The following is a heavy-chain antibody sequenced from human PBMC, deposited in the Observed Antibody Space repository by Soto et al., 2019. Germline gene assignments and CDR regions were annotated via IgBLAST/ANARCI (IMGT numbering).Heavy chain of an antibody. CDR3: VLGGSPHDAFDI. Sequence: GGSLRLSCAASGFTVSSNYMSGVRQAPGKGLEWVSVIYSGGSTYYADSVKGRFTISRDNSKNTLYLQMNSLRAEDTAVYCCVLGGSPHDAFDIWGQGTMVTVSS. V-gene: IGHV3-66*01. CDR2: IYSGGST. D-gene: IGHD3-16*01. CDR1: GFTVSSNY. J-gene: IGHJ3*02.